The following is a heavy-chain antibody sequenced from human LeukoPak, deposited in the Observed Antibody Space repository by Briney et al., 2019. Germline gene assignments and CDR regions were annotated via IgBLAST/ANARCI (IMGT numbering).Heavy chain of an antibody. V-gene: IGHV4-39*07. Sequence: SETLSLTCTVSGDSISGTNFYWGWIRQSPGKGLEWIGSIYFGGATYYNPSFKSRVTISVDTSKNQFSLSLSSVTAADTAVYYCARDAGMFNYWGQGTLVTVSS. J-gene: IGHJ4*02. CDR3: ARDAGMFNY. CDR2: IYFGGAT. D-gene: IGHD1-1*01. CDR1: GDSISGTNFY.